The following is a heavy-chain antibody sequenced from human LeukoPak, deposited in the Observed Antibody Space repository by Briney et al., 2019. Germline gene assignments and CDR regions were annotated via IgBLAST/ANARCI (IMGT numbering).Heavy chain of an antibody. D-gene: IGHD2-2*02. CDR3: ARDLYRLSTYYFDY. CDR1: GFTFSSYS. Sequence: GGSLRLSCAASGFTFSSYSMNWVRQAPGKGVEWVSYISSSSSTIYYADSVKGRFTISRDNAKNSLYLQMNSLRDEDTAVYYCARDLYRLSTYYFDYWGQGTLVTVSS. J-gene: IGHJ4*02. CDR2: ISSSSSTI. V-gene: IGHV3-48*02.